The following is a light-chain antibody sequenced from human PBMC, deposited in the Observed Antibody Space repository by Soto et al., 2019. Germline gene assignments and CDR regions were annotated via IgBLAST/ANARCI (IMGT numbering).Light chain of an antibody. J-gene: IGKJ1*01. Sequence: DLQLTQSPSTLSASVGDRVTLTCRASQRISNLLAWYQQRPGEAPNLLIFDGSNLEPGVPSRFSGSGAVAELTLTISSLQPEDFATYYCHQYTSFSPWTFGPGTKVEI. CDR3: HQYTSFSPWT. CDR1: QRISNL. CDR2: DGS. V-gene: IGKV1-5*01.